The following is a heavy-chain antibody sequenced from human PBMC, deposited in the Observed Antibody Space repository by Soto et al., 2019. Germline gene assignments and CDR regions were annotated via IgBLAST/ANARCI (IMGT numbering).Heavy chain of an antibody. CDR2: ILYDGSNK. V-gene: IGHV3-30*18. J-gene: IGHJ4*02. CDR3: AKGDSAGYTAFDY. D-gene: IGHD3-22*01. CDR1: GFTFSHYG. Sequence: GGSLRLSCVASGFTFSHYGMHWVRQAPGKGLEWVAVILYDGSNKYYADSVKGRFTISRDNSKNMLYLQMNSLRTEDTAVYYCAKGDSAGYTAFDYWGQGTLVNVSS.